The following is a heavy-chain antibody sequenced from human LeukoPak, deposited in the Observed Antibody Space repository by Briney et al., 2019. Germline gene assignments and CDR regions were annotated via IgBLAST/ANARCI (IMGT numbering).Heavy chain of an antibody. J-gene: IGHJ4*02. V-gene: IGHV1-18*01. CDR2: ISAYNGNT. Sequence: GASVKVSCKASGYTFRNYGINWVRQAPGQGLEWMGWISAYNGNTNYAQKLQGRVTMTTDTSTSTAYMELRSLRSDDTAVYYCARVAGRYEADYWGQGTLVTVSS. CDR1: GYTFRNYG. CDR3: ARVAGRYEADY. D-gene: IGHD6-19*01.